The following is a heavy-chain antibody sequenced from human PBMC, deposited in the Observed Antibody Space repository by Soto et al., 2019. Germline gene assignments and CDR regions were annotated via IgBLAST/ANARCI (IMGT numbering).Heavy chain of an antibody. J-gene: IGHJ4*02. CDR2: ISAYNGNT. CDR1: GYTFTSYG. CDR3: ARTYYYDSSGYFFDY. Sequence: ASVKVSCKASGYTFTSYGISWVRQAPGQGLEWMGWISAYNGNTNYAQKLQGRVTMTTDTSTSTAYMELRSLRSDDTAVYYCARTYYYDSSGYFFDYWAQGTLVTVSS. D-gene: IGHD3-22*01. V-gene: IGHV1-18*01.